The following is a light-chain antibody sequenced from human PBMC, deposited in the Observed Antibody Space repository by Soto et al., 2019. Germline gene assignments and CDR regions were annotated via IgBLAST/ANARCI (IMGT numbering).Light chain of an antibody. V-gene: IGKV1-39*01. CDR1: QSISNY. CDR2: AAS. CDR3: QQSYSAPST. J-gene: IGKJ5*01. Sequence: DIQMTQSPSSLSASVGDRVTVTCRASQSISNYLSWYQQKPGEAPKLLIYAASTLQSGVPSRFSGSGSGTDFTLTISSLQPEDFATYYCQQSYSAPSTFCQGTRLEIK.